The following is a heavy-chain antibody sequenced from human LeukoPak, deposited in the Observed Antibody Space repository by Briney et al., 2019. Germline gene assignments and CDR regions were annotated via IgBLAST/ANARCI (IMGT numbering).Heavy chain of an antibody. CDR2: ISYTGGFT. Sequence: GGSLRLSCAASGYTFSRYAMTWVRQAPAKGLEWVSTISYTGGFTFYAASVKGRFTISRDNYKNTLYLQMNSLRADDAAVYYCASAATGTYRFDYWGEGTLVTVSS. V-gene: IGHV3-23*01. CDR3: ASAATGTYRFDY. J-gene: IGHJ4*02. CDR1: GYTFSRYA. D-gene: IGHD2-15*01.